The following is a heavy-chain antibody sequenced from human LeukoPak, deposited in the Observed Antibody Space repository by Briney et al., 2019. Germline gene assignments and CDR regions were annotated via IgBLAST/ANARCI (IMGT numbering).Heavy chain of an antibody. D-gene: IGHD2-15*01. CDR3: ARLGCSGGSCYSGH. V-gene: IGHV4-39*01. CDR1: GGSINSSSYY. J-gene: IGHJ4*02. Sequence: SETLSLTCTVSGGSINSSSYYWGWIRQPPGKGLEWIGSIYYSGRTYYNPSLKSRVTISVDTSKNQFSLKLSSVTAADTAVYYCARLGCSGGSCYSGHWGQGTLVTVSS. CDR2: IYYSGRT.